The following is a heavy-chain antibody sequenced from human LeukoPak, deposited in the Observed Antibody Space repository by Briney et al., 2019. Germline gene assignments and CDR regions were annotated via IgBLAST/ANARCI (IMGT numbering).Heavy chain of an antibody. Sequence: SVKVSCKASGGTFSSYAISWVRQAPGQGLEWMGRIIPILGIANYAQKFQGRVTITADKSTSTAYMELSSLRSEDTAVYYCARDPHKYYYDSSGYFNYYYYGVDVWGQGTTVTVSS. V-gene: IGHV1-69*04. CDR3: ARDPHKYYYDSSGYFNYYYYGVDV. CDR2: IIPILGIA. CDR1: GGTFSSYA. D-gene: IGHD3-22*01. J-gene: IGHJ6*02.